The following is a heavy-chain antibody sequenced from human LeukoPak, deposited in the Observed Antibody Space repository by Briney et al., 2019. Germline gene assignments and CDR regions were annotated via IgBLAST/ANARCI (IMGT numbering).Heavy chain of an antibody. CDR1: GFTFSSYA. CDR3: AKDHYYYDTSGYFFVY. CDR2: ISYDGSNK. Sequence: GGSLRLSCAASGFTFSSYAMHWVRQAPGKGLEWVAFISYDGSNKYYADSVKGRFTISRDNSKNTLYLLMNSLRAEDTAVYYCAKDHYYYDTSGYFFVYWGQGTLVTVSS. J-gene: IGHJ4*02. D-gene: IGHD3-22*01. V-gene: IGHV3-30*01.